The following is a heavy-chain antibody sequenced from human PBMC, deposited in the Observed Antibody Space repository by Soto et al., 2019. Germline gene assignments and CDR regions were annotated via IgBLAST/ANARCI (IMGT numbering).Heavy chain of an antibody. D-gene: IGHD2-15*01. J-gene: IGHJ5*02. CDR1: GGSISSYY. CDR3: ARGATGGGPKGGGKGYNWFDP. Sequence: QVQLQESGPGLVKPSETLSLTCTVSGGSISSYYWSWIRQPPGKGLEWIGYIYYSGSTNYNPSLKSRFTISVDTSKNQFSLKLSSVTAADTAVYYCARGATGGGPKGGGKGYNWFDPWGQGTLVTVSS. CDR2: IYYSGST. V-gene: IGHV4-59*01.